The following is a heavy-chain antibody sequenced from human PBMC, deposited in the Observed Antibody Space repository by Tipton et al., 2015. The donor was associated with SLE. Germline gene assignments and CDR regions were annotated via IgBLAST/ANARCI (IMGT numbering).Heavy chain of an antibody. J-gene: IGHJ5*02. CDR2: IYFSGST. CDR1: GGSITSHY. V-gene: IGHV4-59*11. Sequence: TLSLTCTVSGGSITSHYWTWIRQPPGKGLEWIGYIYFSGSTNHNPSLKSRVTISVDTSKNQFSLKLSSVTAADTAVYYCARDWGDTIFGVKGWFDPWGQGTLVTVSS. D-gene: IGHD3-3*01. CDR3: ARDWGDTIFGVKGWFDP.